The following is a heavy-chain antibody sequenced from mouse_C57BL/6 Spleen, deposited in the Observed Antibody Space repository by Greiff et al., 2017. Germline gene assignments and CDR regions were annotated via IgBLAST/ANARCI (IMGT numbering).Heavy chain of an antibody. CDR1: GFSFTSYA. CDR2: IWTGSGT. J-gene: IGHJ2*01. D-gene: IGHD2-4*01. V-gene: IGHV2-9-1*01. Sequence: VLLVESGPGLVAPSQSLSITCTASGFSFTSYAISWVRQPPGKGLEWLGVIWTGSGTNYNSAPKSRPSIFKDNSKSKVFLKMNSLQTDDTARYYGARKGDYDQDGDYFDYWGQGTTLTVSS. CDR3: ARKGDYDQDGDYFDY.